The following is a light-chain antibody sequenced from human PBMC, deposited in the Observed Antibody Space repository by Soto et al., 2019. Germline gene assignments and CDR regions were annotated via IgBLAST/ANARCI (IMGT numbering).Light chain of an antibody. V-gene: IGKV3-15*01. CDR1: QSVSSN. Sequence: EIVMTQSPATLSVSPGERATLSCRASQSVSSNLAWYQQKPGQAPRLLIYGASTRATGIPARFSGSGSGTEITLTICSLQSEDFAVYYCQQYNKWPRTFGQGTKLEIK. CDR2: GAS. J-gene: IGKJ2*01. CDR3: QQYNKWPRT.